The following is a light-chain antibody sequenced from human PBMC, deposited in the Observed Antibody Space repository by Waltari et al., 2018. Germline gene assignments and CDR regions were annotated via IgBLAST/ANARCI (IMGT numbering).Light chain of an antibody. CDR3: ASYTSSNTWV. V-gene: IGLV2-14*01. J-gene: IGLJ3*02. CDR2: EVT. Sequence: QSALTQPASVSGSPGQPITISCGGTSSDIGVYKYFSWYQQCSGKAPKLIIYEVTNRPSGVSNRFSGSKSGNTASLTISGLQAEDEADYYCASYTSSNTWVFGGGTKLTVL. CDR1: SSDIGVYKY.